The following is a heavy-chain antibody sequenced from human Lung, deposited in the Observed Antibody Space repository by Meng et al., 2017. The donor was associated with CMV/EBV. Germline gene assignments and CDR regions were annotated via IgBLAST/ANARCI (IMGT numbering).Heavy chain of an antibody. V-gene: IGHV3-30*02. Sequence: GGSLRLSCAASGFTFNTYAMHWVRQAPGKGLEWVAFIRFDASNKYYADSVKGRFTISRDNFKNTLFLQMNSLRPEDTAVYYCVKGIYPGTYYYYYYGLDVWGQGXSVTVSS. CDR2: IRFDASNK. CDR1: GFTFNTYA. CDR3: VKGIYPGTYYYYYYGLDV. D-gene: IGHD1-7*01. J-gene: IGHJ6*02.